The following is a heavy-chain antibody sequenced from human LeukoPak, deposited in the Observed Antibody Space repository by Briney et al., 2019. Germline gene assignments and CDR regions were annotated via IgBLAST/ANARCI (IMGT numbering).Heavy chain of an antibody. Sequence: ETLSLTCTVSGGSISHSSYYWGWIRQPPGKGLEWVSTISGSGAFTKYADSVTGRFTISRDNSKNTMYLQLNSLRAEDTAIYYCAKTYYYDSSGYSHYLAYDYWGQGTLVTVSS. J-gene: IGHJ4*02. CDR2: ISGSGAFT. D-gene: IGHD3-22*01. V-gene: IGHV3-23*01. CDR1: GGSISHSSYY. CDR3: AKTYYYDSSGYSHYLAYDY.